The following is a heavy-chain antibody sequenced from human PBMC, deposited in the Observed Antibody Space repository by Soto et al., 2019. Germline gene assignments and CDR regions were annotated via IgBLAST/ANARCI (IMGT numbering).Heavy chain of an antibody. CDR1: GFTFSNYA. D-gene: IGHD3-10*01. CDR3: AKGGTPGNHYYGSGYVYWTDS. V-gene: IGHV3-23*01. Sequence: EVQLLESGGGLVQPGGSLRLSCAVSGFTFSNYAMSWVRQAPGKGLEWVSVISPSGVTTYYADSVKGRFTISRDNSRNTLYLQLNSLRADDMAVYYCAKGGTPGNHYYGSGYVYWTDSWGQGTLVTVSS. J-gene: IGHJ5*01. CDR2: ISPSGVTT.